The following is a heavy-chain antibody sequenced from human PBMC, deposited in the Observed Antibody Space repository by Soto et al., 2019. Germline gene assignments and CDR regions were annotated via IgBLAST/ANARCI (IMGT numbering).Heavy chain of an antibody. CDR1: GFSLSGYG. V-gene: IGHV3-33*01. CDR2: IWYHGTTK. Sequence: QVQLVESGGGVVQPGRSLRLSCEVSGFSLSGYGMHWVRQAPGKGLEWVAVIWYHGTTKNYADSVKGRFTISRDISKNTVDMQMDSRRVEDTAVYYRARDVDMTSHLNWFDPWGQGVMVTVSS. CDR3: ARDVDMTSHLNWFDP. D-gene: IGHD5-12*01. J-gene: IGHJ5*02.